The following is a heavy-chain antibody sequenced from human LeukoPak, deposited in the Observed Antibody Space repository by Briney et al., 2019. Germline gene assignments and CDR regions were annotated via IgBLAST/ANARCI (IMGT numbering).Heavy chain of an antibody. D-gene: IGHD5-18*01. CDR2: ISSSSSYI. V-gene: IGHV3-21*01. J-gene: IGHJ4*02. CDR1: GFTFSSYS. CDR3: ARDHTAMVWGIFDY. Sequence: GGSLRLSRAASGFTFSSYSINWVRQAPGKGLEWVSSISSSSSYIYYADSVKGRFTISRDNAKNSLYLQMNSLRAEDTAVYYCARDHTAMVWGIFDYWGQGTLVTVSS.